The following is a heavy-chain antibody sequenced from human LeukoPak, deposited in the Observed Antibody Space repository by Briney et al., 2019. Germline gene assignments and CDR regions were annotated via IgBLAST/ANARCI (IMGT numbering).Heavy chain of an antibody. J-gene: IGHJ6*02. CDR1: GGSVSGYY. CDR2: INHSGST. CDR3: ASRGNPRSSGYYHATNYYGIDV. Sequence: PSETLSLTCGVYGGSVSGYYWNWIRQPPGKGLEWIGEINHSGSTSYNPSLKSRVTISLDTSKNQFSLKLRSVTAADTAVYYCASRGNPRSSGYYHATNYYGIDVWGQGTTVTVSS. D-gene: IGHD3-22*01. V-gene: IGHV4-34*01.